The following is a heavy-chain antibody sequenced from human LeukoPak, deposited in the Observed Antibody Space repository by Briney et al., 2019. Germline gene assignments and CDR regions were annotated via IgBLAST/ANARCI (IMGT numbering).Heavy chain of an antibody. CDR2: INRSGST. CDR1: GGPFSGYY. Sequence: PSETLSLTCAVYGGPFSGYYWSWIRQPPGKGLEWIGEINRSGSTKYNPSLKRRVTTSVDTSTNQSSLKPSSVPAAHTAVYYCPRVHLRAPHDFWRGYSDYWGQRTLVTVSS. J-gene: IGHJ4*02. CDR3: PRVHLRAPHDFWRGYSDY. D-gene: IGHD3-3*01. V-gene: IGHV4-34*01.